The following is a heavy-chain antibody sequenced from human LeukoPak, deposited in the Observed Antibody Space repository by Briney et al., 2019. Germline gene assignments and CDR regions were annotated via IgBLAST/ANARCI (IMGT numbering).Heavy chain of an antibody. D-gene: IGHD3-10*01. V-gene: IGHV1-2*02. CDR2: INPKSGGT. CDR3: ARGPLLYGSGSYIP. CDR1: GYTFTGYY. Sequence: GASVKVSCKASGYTFTGYYMHWVRQAPGQGLEWMGWINPKSGGTNYAQKFQGRVTMTRDTSISTAYMELSRLRSDDTAVYYCARGPLLYGSGSYIPWGQGTLVTVSS. J-gene: IGHJ5*02.